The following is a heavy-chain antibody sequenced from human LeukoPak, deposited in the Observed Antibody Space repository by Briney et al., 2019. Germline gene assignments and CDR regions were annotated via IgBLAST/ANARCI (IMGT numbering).Heavy chain of an antibody. CDR3: ASRDILGAYDAFDI. Sequence: ASVKVSCKASGYTFTSYYMHWVRQAPGQGLEWMGIINPSGGSTSYAQKFQGRVTMTRDTSISTAYMELSRLRSDDTAVYYCASRDILGAYDAFDIWGQGTMVTVSS. J-gene: IGHJ3*02. V-gene: IGHV1-46*01. CDR1: GYTFTSYY. CDR2: INPSGGST. D-gene: IGHD3-9*01.